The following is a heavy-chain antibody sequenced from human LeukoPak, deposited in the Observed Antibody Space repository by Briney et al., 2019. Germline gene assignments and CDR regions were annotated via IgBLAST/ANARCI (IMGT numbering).Heavy chain of an antibody. Sequence: ASVKVSCKVSGYTLTELSMHWVRQAPGKGLEWMGGFDPEDGETIYAQKFQGRVTMTEDTSTDTAYMELSSLRSEDTAVYYCARDKEWYSSGWYWFDPWGQGTLVTVSS. J-gene: IGHJ5*02. CDR2: FDPEDGET. CDR3: ARDKEWYSSGWYWFDP. D-gene: IGHD6-19*01. CDR1: GYTLTELS. V-gene: IGHV1-24*01.